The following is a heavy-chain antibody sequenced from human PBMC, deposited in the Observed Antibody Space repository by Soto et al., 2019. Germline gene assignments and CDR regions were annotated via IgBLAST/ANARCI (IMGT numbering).Heavy chain of an antibody. CDR3: ARRGTFSSAQQFDH. Sequence: QVQLVESGGGLVKPGGSLRLSCAASGFTFSGYNMSWIRQAPGKGLEWVSYITSSGSNTFDAESVKGRFTISRENTMNLLYLQMNSLSAEDTAVYYCARRGTFSSAQQFDHWDQGTLGTVSS. D-gene: IGHD6-6*01. V-gene: IGHV3-11*01. CDR2: ITSSGSNT. CDR1: GFTFSGYN. J-gene: IGHJ4*02.